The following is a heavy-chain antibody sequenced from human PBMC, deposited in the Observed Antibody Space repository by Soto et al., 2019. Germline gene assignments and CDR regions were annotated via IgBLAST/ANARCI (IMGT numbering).Heavy chain of an antibody. Sequence: EVQLVESGGGLVKPGGSLRLSCAASGFTFSSYSMNWVRQAPGKGLEWVSSISSSSSYIYYADSVKGRFTISRDNAKKSLYLQMNSLRAEDTAVYYCARDRANSQYYYGSVSYGYFDYWGQGTLVTVSS. CDR2: ISSSSSYI. V-gene: IGHV3-21*01. J-gene: IGHJ4*02. CDR3: ARDRANSQYYYGSVSYGYFDY. CDR1: GFTFSSYS. D-gene: IGHD3-10*01.